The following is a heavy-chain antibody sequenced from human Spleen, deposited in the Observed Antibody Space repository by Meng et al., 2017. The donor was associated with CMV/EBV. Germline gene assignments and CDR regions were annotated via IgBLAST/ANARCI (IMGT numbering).Heavy chain of an antibody. CDR1: GDSVSSNSAA. J-gene: IGHJ6*02. CDR2: TYYRSKWYS. Sequence: SQTLSLTCAISGDSVSSNSAAWNWIRHSPSRGLEWLGRTYYRSKWYSDYALSVKSRTIINADTSENQFSLQLNSVTPEDTAVYFCARQVIAIVDYPYGMDVWGQGTTVTVSS. CDR3: ARQVIAIVDYPYGMDV. D-gene: IGHD2-21*01. V-gene: IGHV6-1*01.